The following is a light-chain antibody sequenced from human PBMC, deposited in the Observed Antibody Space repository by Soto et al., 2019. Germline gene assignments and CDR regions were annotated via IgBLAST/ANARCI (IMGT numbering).Light chain of an antibody. J-gene: IGKJ1*01. Sequence: IQMTQSPSTLSASVGGTVNISCRASQSISVSLAWYQQKPGKAPRLLIYDASTLQGGVPSRFSGRGSGTEFTLTVTSLQPDDFATYYCQQYNSYSPEAFGQGTKVDIK. CDR3: QQYNSYSPEA. V-gene: IGKV1-5*01. CDR1: QSISVS. CDR2: DAS.